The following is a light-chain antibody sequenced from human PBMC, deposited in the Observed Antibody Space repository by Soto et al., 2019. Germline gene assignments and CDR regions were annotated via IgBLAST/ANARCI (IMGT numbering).Light chain of an antibody. V-gene: IGKV1-39*01. CDR1: QSISSY. J-gene: IGKJ1*01. CDR3: QQSYSTPWT. Sequence: DIQMTQSPSSLSASVGDRVTITCRASQSISSYLNWYQQKPGKAPKLLIYAASSLQSGVPSRFSGNGSGKDFTLTISSLQPEDFATYYCQQSYSTPWTFGQGTKVEIK. CDR2: AAS.